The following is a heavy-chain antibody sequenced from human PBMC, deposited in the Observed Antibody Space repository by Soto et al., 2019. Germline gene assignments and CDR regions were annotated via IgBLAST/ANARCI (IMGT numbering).Heavy chain of an antibody. CDR2: VNHGGTS. D-gene: IGHD3-9*01. CDR3: SRERWGILRLFYWLLSSFDY. Sequence: PSETLSLTCAVHGGSFSGYYWDWIRQPPGKGLEWIGEVNHGGTSNYNPSLKSRVTISVDTSKNQFSLKLTSVTAADTAVYYFSRERWGILRLFYWLLSSFDYWGQGTLVTVSS. V-gene: IGHV4-34*01. CDR1: GGSFSGYY. J-gene: IGHJ4*02.